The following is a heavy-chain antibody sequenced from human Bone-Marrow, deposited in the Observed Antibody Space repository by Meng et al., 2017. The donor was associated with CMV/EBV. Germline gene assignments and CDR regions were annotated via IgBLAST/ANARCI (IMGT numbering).Heavy chain of an antibody. V-gene: IGHV3-53*01. J-gene: IGHJ4*02. CDR1: GFTFSSYG. D-gene: IGHD6-6*01. CDR2: IYSGGST. CDR3: ARAGGAIRPPFDY. Sequence: GESLKISCAASGFTFSSYGMHWVRQAPGKGLEWVSVIYSGGSTYYADSVKGRFTISRDNSKNTLYLQMNSLRAEDTAVYYCARAGGAIRPPFDYWGQGTLVTVSS.